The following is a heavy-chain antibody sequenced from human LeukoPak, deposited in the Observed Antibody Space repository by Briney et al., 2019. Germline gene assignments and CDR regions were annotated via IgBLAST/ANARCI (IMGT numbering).Heavy chain of an antibody. CDR2: ISGSGYTT. V-gene: IGHV3-23*01. CDR3: AKARTLTTLLGD. Sequence: GGSLRLSCAASGFTFSSYAMSWVRQAPGKGLEWVSVISGSGYTTNYADSVKGRFTFSRDNSKNTLYLQMNSLRAEDTAVYYCAKARTLTTLLGDWGQGTLVIVSS. J-gene: IGHJ4*02. CDR1: GFTFSSYA. D-gene: IGHD4-17*01.